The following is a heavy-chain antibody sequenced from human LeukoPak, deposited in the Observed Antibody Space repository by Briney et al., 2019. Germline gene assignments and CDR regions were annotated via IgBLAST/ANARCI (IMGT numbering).Heavy chain of an antibody. CDR2: IIPIFGTA. CDR1: GGTFSSYA. V-gene: IGHV1-69*05. Sequence: SVKVSCKASGGTFSSYAISWVRQAPGQGLEWMGGIIPIFGTANYAQKFQGRVTITTDESTSTAYMELSSLRSEDTAVYYCARGNRYTAMAPYYFDYWGRGTLVTVSS. J-gene: IGHJ4*02. CDR3: ARGNRYTAMAPYYFDY. D-gene: IGHD5-18*01.